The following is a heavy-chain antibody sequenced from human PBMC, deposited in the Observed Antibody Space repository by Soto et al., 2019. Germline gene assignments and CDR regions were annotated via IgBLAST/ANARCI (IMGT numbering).Heavy chain of an antibody. Sequence: PSETLSLTCTVSGGSISSGGYYWGWIRQPPGKGLEWIGSIYYSGSTYYNPSLKSRVTISVDTSKNQFSLKLSSVTAADTAAYYCARHVNPWAQGAFDIWGQGTMVTV. CDR2: IYYSGST. V-gene: IGHV4-39*01. D-gene: IGHD7-27*01. CDR3: ARHVNPWAQGAFDI. CDR1: GGSISSGGYY. J-gene: IGHJ3*02.